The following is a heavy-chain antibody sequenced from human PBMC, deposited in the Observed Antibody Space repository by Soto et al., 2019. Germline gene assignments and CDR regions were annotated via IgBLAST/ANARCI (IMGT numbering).Heavy chain of an antibody. J-gene: IGHJ4*02. Sequence: EVQLLESGGGLVQPGGSLRLSRAASGFTFSSYAMSWVRQAPGKGLEWVSAISGSGGSTYYADSVKGRFTISRDNSKNTLYLQMNSLRAEDTAVYYCAKASGWFGEFDYWGQGTLVTVSS. D-gene: IGHD3-10*01. V-gene: IGHV3-23*01. CDR2: ISGSGGST. CDR1: GFTFSSYA. CDR3: AKASGWFGEFDY.